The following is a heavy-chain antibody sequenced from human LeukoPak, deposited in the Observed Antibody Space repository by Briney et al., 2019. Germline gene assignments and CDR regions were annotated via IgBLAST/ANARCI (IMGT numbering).Heavy chain of an antibody. CDR1: GFTFSSYG. Sequence: PGRSLRLFCAASGFTFSSYGMHWVRQAPGKGLEWVAVIWYDGSNKYYADSVKGRFTISRDNSKNTLYLQMNSLRAEDTAVYYCARDPADGDAFDIWGQGTMVTVSS. CDR3: ARDPADGDAFDI. J-gene: IGHJ3*02. CDR2: IWYDGSNK. V-gene: IGHV3-33*01.